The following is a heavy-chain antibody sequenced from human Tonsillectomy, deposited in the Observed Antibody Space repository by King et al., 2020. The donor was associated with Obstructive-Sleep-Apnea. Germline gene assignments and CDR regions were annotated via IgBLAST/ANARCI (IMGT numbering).Heavy chain of an antibody. D-gene: IGHD6-13*01. V-gene: IGHV4-31*03. CDR3: ARGTTSSWSGNWFDP. J-gene: IGHJ5*02. CDR1: GGSISSDGYY. Sequence: QLQESGPGLVKPSETLSLTCTVSGGSISSDGYYWSWIRQHPGKGLEWIGYIYYSGYTDYNPSLESRVTISVDTSKNHFSLKLSSVTAADTAVYYCARGTTSSWSGNWFDPWGQGTLVTVSS. CDR2: IYYSGYT.